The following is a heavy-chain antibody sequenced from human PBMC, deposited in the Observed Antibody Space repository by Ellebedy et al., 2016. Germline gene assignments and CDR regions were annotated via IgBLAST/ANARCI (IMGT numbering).Heavy chain of an antibody. CDR2: LFYSGVP. V-gene: IGHV4-59*12. Sequence: GSLRLXXNLSGDSINNYYWSWIRQPPGKGLEWIGYLFYSGVPKYNPSLRSRVTISVDSSRNQISLKLTSVTAADTAVYFCARDPAGDYGYWGQGALVTVS. J-gene: IGHJ4*02. CDR1: GDSINNYY. CDR3: ARDPAGDYGY.